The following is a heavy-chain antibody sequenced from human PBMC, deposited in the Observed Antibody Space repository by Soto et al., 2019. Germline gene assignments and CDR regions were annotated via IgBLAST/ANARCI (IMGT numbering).Heavy chain of an antibody. Sequence: SLRLACAAAGVTFSRSEINWVRQAPGKGLEWVSYISSSGSTIYYADSVKGRFTISRDNAKNSLYLQMNSLRAEDTAVYYCARDGDLEYWGQGTLVTVSS. CDR3: ARDGDLEY. D-gene: IGHD3-10*01. CDR2: ISSSGSTI. CDR1: GVTFSRSE. V-gene: IGHV3-48*03. J-gene: IGHJ4*02.